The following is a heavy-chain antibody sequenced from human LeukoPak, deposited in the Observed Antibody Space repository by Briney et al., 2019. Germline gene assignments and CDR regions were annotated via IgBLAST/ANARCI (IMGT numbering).Heavy chain of an antibody. CDR3: ARGDIAAAAAYYFDY. CDR2: INHSGST. J-gene: IGHJ4*02. D-gene: IGHD6-13*01. CDR1: GGSFSGYY. Sequence: PSETLSLTCAVYGGSFSGYYWSWIRQPPGKGLEWIGEINHSGSTNYNPSLKSRVTISVDTSKNQFSLKLSSVTAADTAVYYCARGDIAAAAAYYFDYWGQGTLVAVSS. V-gene: IGHV4-34*01.